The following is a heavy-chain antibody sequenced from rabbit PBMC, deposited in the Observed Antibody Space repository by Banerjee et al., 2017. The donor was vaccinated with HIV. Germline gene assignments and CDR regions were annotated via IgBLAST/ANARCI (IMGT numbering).Heavy chain of an antibody. CDR3: ARGGL. CDR1: GIDFSSYYY. Sequence: QSLEESGGDLVKPGASLTLTCTASGIDFSSYYYMCWVRQAPGKGLEWIACINTSSGNTVYASWAKGRFTISKTSSTTVTLQMTSLTAADTATYFCARGGLWGPGTLVTVS. J-gene: IGHJ6*01. V-gene: IGHV1S40*01. CDR2: INTSSGNT.